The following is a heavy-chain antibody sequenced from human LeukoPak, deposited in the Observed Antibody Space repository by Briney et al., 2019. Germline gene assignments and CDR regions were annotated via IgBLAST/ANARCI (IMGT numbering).Heavy chain of an antibody. CDR1: GGSFSGYY. CDR2: INHSGST. D-gene: IGHD6-6*01. CDR3: ARLYSSSFPPYYYYYGMDV. Sequence: SETLSLTCAVYGGSFSGYYWSWIRQPPGKGLEWIGEINHSGSTNYNPSLKSRVTISVDTSKNQFSLKLSPVTAADTAVYYCARLYSSSFPPYYYYYGMDVWGQGTTVTVSS. J-gene: IGHJ6*02. V-gene: IGHV4-34*01.